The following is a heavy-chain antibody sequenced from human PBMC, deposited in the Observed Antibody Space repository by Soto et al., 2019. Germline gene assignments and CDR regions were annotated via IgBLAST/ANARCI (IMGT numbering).Heavy chain of an antibody. CDR3: TSRITIFGVVMLPYMDV. CDR1: GFTFSGSA. CDR2: IRSKANSYAT. D-gene: IGHD3-3*01. J-gene: IGHJ6*03. V-gene: IGHV3-73*01. Sequence: GGSLRLSCAASGFTFSGSAMHWVRQASGKGLEWVGRIRSKANSYATAYAASVKGRFTISRNDSKNKAFLQMNSLKTEDTAVYYCTSRITIFGVVMLPYMDVWGKGTTVTVSS.